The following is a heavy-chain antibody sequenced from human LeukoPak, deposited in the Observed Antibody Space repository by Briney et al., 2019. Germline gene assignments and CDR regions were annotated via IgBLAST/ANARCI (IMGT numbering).Heavy chain of an antibody. CDR2: ISRGAIDI. J-gene: IGHJ4*02. CDR3: TKEVWGSYHD. CDR1: RFTFSRYA. D-gene: IGHD3-16*02. Sequence: GGCLRHSRAAPRFTFSRYAITWVRPAPGRGLGWVSAISRGAIDIYYEATVKGRFTISRDDSKNALYLQMNNLRVEDTAIYYCTKEVWGSYHDWGQGTLVTVSS. V-gene: IGHV3-23*01.